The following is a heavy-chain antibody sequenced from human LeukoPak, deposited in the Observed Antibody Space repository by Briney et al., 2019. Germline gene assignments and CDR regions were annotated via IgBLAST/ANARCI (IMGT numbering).Heavy chain of an antibody. CDR2: ISSSSYI. Sequence: GGSLRLSCAASGFTFSSYSMNWVRQAPGKGLEWVSSISSSSYIYYADSVKGRFTISRDNARNSLYLQMNSLRAEDTAVYYCARDEFSYVDYWGQGTLVTVSS. CDR3: ARDEFSYVDY. D-gene: IGHD3-10*01. J-gene: IGHJ4*02. CDR1: GFTFSSYS. V-gene: IGHV3-21*01.